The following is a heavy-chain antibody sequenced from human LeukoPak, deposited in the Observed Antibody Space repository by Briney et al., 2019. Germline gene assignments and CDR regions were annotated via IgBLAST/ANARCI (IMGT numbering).Heavy chain of an antibody. Sequence: SETLSLTCTVSGGSISSYYWSWIRQPPGKGLEWIGYIYYSGSTNYNPSLKSRVTISVDTSKNQFSLKLSSVTAADTAVYYCAGNRRLLYWGQGTLVTVSS. CDR3: AGNRRLLY. CDR1: GGSISSYY. V-gene: IGHV4-59*12. CDR2: IYYSGST. J-gene: IGHJ4*02. D-gene: IGHD1-14*01.